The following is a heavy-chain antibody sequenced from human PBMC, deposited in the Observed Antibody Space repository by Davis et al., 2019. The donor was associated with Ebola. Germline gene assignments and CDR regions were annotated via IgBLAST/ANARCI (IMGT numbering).Heavy chain of an antibody. CDR2: ISAYNGNT. V-gene: IGHV1-18*01. Sequence: ASVKVSCKASGYTFTSYGISWVRQAPGQGLEWMGWISAYNGNTNYAQKLQGRVTMTTDTSTSTAYMELRSLRSDDTAVYYCARDWWRLVVVPAAIGGRYYHMDVWGKGTTVTVSS. D-gene: IGHD2-2*01. CDR3: ARDWWRLVVVPAAIGGRYYHMDV. J-gene: IGHJ6*03. CDR1: GYTFTSYG.